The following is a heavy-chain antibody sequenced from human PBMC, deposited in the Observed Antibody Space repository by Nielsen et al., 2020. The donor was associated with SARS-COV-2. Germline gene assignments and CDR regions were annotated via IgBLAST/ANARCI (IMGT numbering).Heavy chain of an antibody. CDR2: VSRDGSDT. Sequence: GGSLRLSCAASGFTFSNYGMHWVRQVAGKGLEWVAIVSRDGSDTFYVDSLEGRFTISRDSSKNTVSLEMNSLRAEDTAVYHCAKDVWSGAHQIGPDYWGQGTLVTVSS. D-gene: IGHD3-3*01. CDR1: GFTFSNYG. J-gene: IGHJ4*02. V-gene: IGHV3-30*18. CDR3: AKDVWSGAHQIGPDY.